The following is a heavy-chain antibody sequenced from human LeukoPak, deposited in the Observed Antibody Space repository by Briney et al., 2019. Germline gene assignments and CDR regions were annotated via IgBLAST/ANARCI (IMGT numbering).Heavy chain of an antibody. CDR3: ARATIVGATTRFDY. J-gene: IGHJ4*02. D-gene: IGHD1-26*01. Sequence: GASVKVSCKASGGTLSSYAISWVRQAPGQGLEWMGRNIPILGIANYAQKFQGRVTITADKSTSTAYMELSSLRSEDTAVYYCARATIVGATTRFDYWGQGTLVTVSS. V-gene: IGHV1-69*04. CDR1: GGTLSSYA. CDR2: NIPILGIA.